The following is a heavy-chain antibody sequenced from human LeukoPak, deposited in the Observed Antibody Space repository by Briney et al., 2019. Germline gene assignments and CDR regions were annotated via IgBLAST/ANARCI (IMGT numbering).Heavy chain of an antibody. D-gene: IGHD2-2*01. CDR1: GSTLSTYY. J-gene: IGHJ4*02. CDR2: IKQDGSEN. V-gene: IGHV3-7*01. Sequence: PGGSLRLSCAASGSTLSTYYMTWVRQVPGKGLEWVAGIKQDGSENYYVDSVKGRFTISRDNSRNSLYLQMNNLRAEDTAVYFCARERYCTTATCYVGVPFDYWGQGTLVTVSS. CDR3: ARERYCTTATCYVGVPFDY.